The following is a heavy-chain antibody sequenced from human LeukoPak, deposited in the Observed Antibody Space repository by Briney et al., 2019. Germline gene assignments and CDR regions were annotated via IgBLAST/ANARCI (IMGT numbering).Heavy chain of an antibody. CDR2: MDYSGST. D-gene: IGHD3-3*02. CDR3: ARSSTGSYFDY. J-gene: IGHJ4*02. Sequence: SETLSLTCTVSGGSMSRYYCGWVRQPPGKGLEWIGYMDYSGSTKYNPSLKSRVTIPVDTSKNQCFLKLSSVTAADTAVYYCARSSTGSYFDYWGQGTLVTVSS. CDR1: GGSMSRYY. V-gene: IGHV4-59*01.